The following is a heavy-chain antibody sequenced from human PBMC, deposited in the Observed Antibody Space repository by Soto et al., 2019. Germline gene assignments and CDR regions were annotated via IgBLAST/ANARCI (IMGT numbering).Heavy chain of an antibody. CDR1: VGSCIGYG. CDR2: INHSGSN. J-gene: IGHJ6*02. CDR3: ARGIAARPARLGTAV. V-gene: IGHV4-34*01. Sequence: SETLSVTCCFEVGSCIGYGWSWIRQPPGKGLEWIGEINHSGSNNYNPSLKSRVTISVETSKNQFSLKLSSVTAADTAVYYCARGIAARPARLGTAVRGQGTTVPVS. D-gene: IGHD6-6*01.